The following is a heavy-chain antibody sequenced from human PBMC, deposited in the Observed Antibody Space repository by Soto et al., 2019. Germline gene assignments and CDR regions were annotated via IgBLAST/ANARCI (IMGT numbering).Heavy chain of an antibody. D-gene: IGHD3-22*01. CDR1: GFTFSSYW. V-gene: IGHV3-7*01. J-gene: IGHJ5*02. CDR2: IKQDGSEK. Sequence: PGGSLRLSCAASGFTFSSYWMSWVRQAPGKGLEWVANIKQDGSEKYYVDSVKGRFTISRDNAKNSLYLQMNSLRAEDTAVYYCARDVYSDSSGYYPWGQGTLVTVSS. CDR3: ARDVYSDSSGYYP.